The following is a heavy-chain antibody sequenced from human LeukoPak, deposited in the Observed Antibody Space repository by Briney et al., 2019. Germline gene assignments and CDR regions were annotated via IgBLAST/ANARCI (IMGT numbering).Heavy chain of an antibody. D-gene: IGHD6-19*01. V-gene: IGHV3-30-3*01. CDR2: ISYDGSNK. J-gene: IGHJ4*02. Sequence: PGGSLRLSCAASGFTFSSYAMHWVRQAPGKGLEWVAVISYDGSNKYYADSVKGRFTISRDNSKNTLYLQMNSLRAEDTAVYYCASEAVAGPGDYWGQGTLVTVSS. CDR3: ASEAVAGPGDY. CDR1: GFTFSSYA.